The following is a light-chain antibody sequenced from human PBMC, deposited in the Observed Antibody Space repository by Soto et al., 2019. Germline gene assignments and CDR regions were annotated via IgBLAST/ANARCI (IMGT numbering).Light chain of an antibody. V-gene: IGKV3D-15*01. CDR2: GAS. J-gene: IGKJ1*01. CDR3: QQYGCSPWT. Sequence: TQAPAILSLSPGERATLSCRASQSVGINVAWYQQKPGQAPRLLIYGASTRATGSPDRFSASGSATEFTLTISSLQSEDFAVYYCQQYGCSPWTFGQGTKVDIK. CDR1: QSVGIN.